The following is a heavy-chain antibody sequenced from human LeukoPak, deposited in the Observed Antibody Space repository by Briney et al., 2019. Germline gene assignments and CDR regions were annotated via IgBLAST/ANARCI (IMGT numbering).Heavy chain of an antibody. CDR2: ISYDGSSK. D-gene: IGHD1-14*01. Sequence: GGSLRLSCAASGFTFSTYGIHWVRQAPGKWLEWAALISYDGSSKYYADSVKGRFTISRDNSRNTVYLQMNSLRAEDTAVYYCTKVTTSTKYYSGMDVWGQGTTVTVSS. CDR1: GFTFSTYG. V-gene: IGHV3-30*18. CDR3: TKVTTSTKYYSGMDV. J-gene: IGHJ6*02.